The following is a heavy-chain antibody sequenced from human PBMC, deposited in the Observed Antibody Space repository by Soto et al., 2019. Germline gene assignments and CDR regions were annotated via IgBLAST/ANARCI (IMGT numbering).Heavy chain of an antibody. CDR3: VRHRHPRGTVGATSPLDP. V-gene: IGHV3-53*01. J-gene: IGHJ5*02. Sequence: DVQLVESGGGLVQPGGSRRLSCAISGCSVSSNYLSWVRQAPGKGLEWVSVHYSGGSTYYADSVQGRFTISRDKSNNTLYLQMRRVRAEDTAVYFCVRHRHPRGTVGATSPLDPWGQGTQVTVSS. CDR1: GCSVSSNY. D-gene: IGHD1-26*01. CDR2: HYSGGST.